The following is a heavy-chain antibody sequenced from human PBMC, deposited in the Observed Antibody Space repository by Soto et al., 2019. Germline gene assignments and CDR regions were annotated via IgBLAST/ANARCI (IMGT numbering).Heavy chain of an antibody. Sequence: SETLSLTCIVSGSYITSYHWRWIRQFPGKRLEWTGYTYYTGNTKSGPSLQIRVSISIDTCKNHKCLKMSFMSAPDTAVYYRARDMHAGCTHYFDPWGQRTLVTVSS. CDR1: GSYITSYH. J-gene: IGHJ5*02. D-gene: IGHD6-19*01. CDR2: TYYTGNT. V-gene: IGHV4-59*01. CDR3: ARDMHAGCTHYFDP.